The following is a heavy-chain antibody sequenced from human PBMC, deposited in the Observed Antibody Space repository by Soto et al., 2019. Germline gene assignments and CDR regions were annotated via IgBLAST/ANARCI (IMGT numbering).Heavy chain of an antibody. CDR3: ARGRVGATTDYFDY. V-gene: IGHV4-31*03. CDR2: IYYSGNT. J-gene: IGHJ4*02. D-gene: IGHD1-26*01. CDR1: GGSISRGGYY. Sequence: QVQLQESGPGLVKPSQTLSLTCSVSGGSISRGGYYWSWIRQHPGRGLEWIGYIYYSGNTYYNPSLKSRVTLSVDTSKNQFSLKLSAVTAADTAVYYCARGRVGATTDYFDYWGQGTLVTVSS.